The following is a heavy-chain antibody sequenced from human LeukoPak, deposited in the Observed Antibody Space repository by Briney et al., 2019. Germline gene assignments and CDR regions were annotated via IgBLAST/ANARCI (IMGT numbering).Heavy chain of an antibody. CDR1: DGSLSGYY. D-gene: IGHD3-10*01. CDR3: ASSTMVRGVIVYYYYGMDV. Sequence: SETLSLTCAVYDGSLSGYYWSWIRQPPGKGLEWIGYIYYSGSTNYNPSLKSRVTISVDTSKNQFSLKLSSVTAADTAVYYCASSTMVRGVIVYYYYGMDVWGQGTTVTVSS. J-gene: IGHJ6*02. CDR2: IYYSGST. V-gene: IGHV4-59*08.